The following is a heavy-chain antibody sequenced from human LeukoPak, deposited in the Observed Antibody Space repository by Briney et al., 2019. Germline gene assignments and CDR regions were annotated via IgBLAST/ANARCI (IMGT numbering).Heavy chain of an antibody. CDR2: IYWNDDK. D-gene: IGHD6-19*01. J-gene: IGHJ5*02. CDR1: GFSLSTSGVG. Sequence: SGPTLVSPTQTLTLTCTFSGFSLSTSGVGVGWIRQPPGKALEWLALIYWNDDKRYSPSLKSRLTITKDTSKNQVVLTMTNMDPVDTATYYCAHHSSGWYSNWFDPWGQGTLVTVSS. V-gene: IGHV2-5*01. CDR3: AHHSSGWYSNWFDP.